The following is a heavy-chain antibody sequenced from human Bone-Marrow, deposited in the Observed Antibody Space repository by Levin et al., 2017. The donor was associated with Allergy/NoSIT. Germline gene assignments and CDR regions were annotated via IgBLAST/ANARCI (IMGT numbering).Heavy chain of an antibody. D-gene: IGHD3-3*01. CDR3: ARDSNYDFWSGYYTTNDAFDI. V-gene: IGHV4-59*01. CDR1: GGSISSYY. CDR2: ISHSGST. J-gene: IGHJ3*02. Sequence: SCTVSGGSISSYYWSWIRQPPGKGLEWIGYISHSGSTNYTPSLNRRVTISVDASKNQFSLKLNSVTAADTAVYYCARDSNYDFWSGYYTTNDAFDIWGQGTMVTVSS.